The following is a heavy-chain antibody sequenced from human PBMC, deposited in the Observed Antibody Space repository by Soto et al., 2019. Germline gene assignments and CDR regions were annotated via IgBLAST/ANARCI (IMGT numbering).Heavy chain of an antibody. CDR2: IHYSGTT. J-gene: IGHJ5*02. CDR3: APSHITIVRASTWFDP. CDR1: GGSINRGGFY. Sequence: QVQLQESGPGLVKPSQTLSLTCTVSGGSINRGGFYWSWIRQHPGTGLEWIGYIHYSGTTYYNPSLMSRFTITVDTSKNQFSLKLNSVTPADTAVYYCAPSHITIVRASTWFDPCGQGTLVTVSS. V-gene: IGHV4-31*03. D-gene: IGHD3-10*01.